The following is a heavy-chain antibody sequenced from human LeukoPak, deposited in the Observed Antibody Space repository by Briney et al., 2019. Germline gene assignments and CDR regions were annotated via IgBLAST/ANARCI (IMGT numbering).Heavy chain of an antibody. V-gene: IGHV3-30*02. CDR3: AKDFAEWELPDAFDI. Sequence: GGSLRLSCAASGFTFRSYGMHWVRQAPGKGLEWVAFIRYDGSNKYYADSVKGRFTISRDNSKNTLYLQMNSLSTEDTAVYYCAKDFAEWELPDAFDIWGQGTMVTVSS. D-gene: IGHD1-26*01. CDR1: GFTFRSYG. J-gene: IGHJ3*02. CDR2: IRYDGSNK.